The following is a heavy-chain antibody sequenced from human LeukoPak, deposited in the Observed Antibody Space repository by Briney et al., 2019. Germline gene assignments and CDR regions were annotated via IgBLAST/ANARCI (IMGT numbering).Heavy chain of an antibody. J-gene: IGHJ4*02. CDR1: GYTFTGYY. Sequence: GASVKVSCKASGYTFTGYYMHWVRQAPGQGLEWMGWINPNSGGTNYAQKFQGRVTMTRDTSTSTAYMELSRLRSDDTAVYYCARERPDYGDPFDYWGQGTLVTVSS. CDR2: INPNSGGT. CDR3: ARERPDYGDPFDY. V-gene: IGHV1-2*02. D-gene: IGHD4-17*01.